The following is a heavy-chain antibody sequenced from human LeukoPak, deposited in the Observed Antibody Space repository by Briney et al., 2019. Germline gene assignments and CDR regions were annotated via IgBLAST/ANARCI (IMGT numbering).Heavy chain of an antibody. CDR2: VKNKIKGGKT. D-gene: IGHD2-21*02. CDR1: GFIFSNGC. V-gene: IGHV3-15*01. CDR3: ATVGAYCGGDCYYFDH. J-gene: IGHJ4*02. Sequence: PGRSLRLSCAASGFIFSNGCMSWVRQAPGKGLEWVGRVKNKIKGGKTDYAGPVKGRFTISRDDSKNMLFLQMNSLKTEDTGVYYCATVGAYCGGDCYYFDHWGQGTPVTVSS.